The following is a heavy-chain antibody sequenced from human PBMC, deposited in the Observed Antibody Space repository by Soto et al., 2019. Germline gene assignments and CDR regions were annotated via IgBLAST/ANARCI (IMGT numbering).Heavy chain of an antibody. Sequence: SETLSLTCDISGDSVSSNTAGWNWVRQSPSRGLEWLGRTYYSYKWYYDYALSVRSRITINPDTSKDQYFLQVNSVVYEDKDVYYCARGEQYSGRIFDYWGQGTLVTVSS. CDR3: ARGEQYSGRIFDY. D-gene: IGHD1-26*01. J-gene: IGHJ4*01. V-gene: IGHV6-1*01. CDR1: GDSVSSNTAG. CDR2: TYYSYKWYY.